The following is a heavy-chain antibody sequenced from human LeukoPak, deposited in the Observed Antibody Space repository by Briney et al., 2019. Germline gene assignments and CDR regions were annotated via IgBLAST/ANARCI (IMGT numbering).Heavy chain of an antibody. CDR2: INSNSGGS. Sequence: ASVKVSCMASGYTFTGYYMHWVRQAPGQGLEGMGLINSNSGGSHYAQKFQGRVTMTRDTYISTAYMELSRLRSDDTAVYYCATEHYYDSSGYLDYWGQGTLVTVSS. D-gene: IGHD3-22*01. CDR3: ATEHYYDSSGYLDY. CDR1: GYTFTGYY. J-gene: IGHJ4*02. V-gene: IGHV1-2*02.